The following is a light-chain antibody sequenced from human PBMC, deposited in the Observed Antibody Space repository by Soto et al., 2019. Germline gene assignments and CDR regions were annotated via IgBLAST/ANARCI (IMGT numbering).Light chain of an antibody. CDR3: HQRSNRPLT. V-gene: IGKV3-11*01. Sequence: EIVLTQSPATLSFSPGERATLSCRASQSGTSKLAWYQQKPGQAPRLLIYDASNRATGMPARFRGSGSGTDFTLTISSLEPEEFAVYYCHQRSNRPLTFGGGTKVDIK. J-gene: IGKJ4*01. CDR1: QSGTSK. CDR2: DAS.